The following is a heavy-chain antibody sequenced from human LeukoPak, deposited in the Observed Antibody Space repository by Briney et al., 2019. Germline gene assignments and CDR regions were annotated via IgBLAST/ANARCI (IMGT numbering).Heavy chain of an antibody. CDR3: AKGSYYDRSGSFYFDY. D-gene: IGHD3-22*01. Sequence: GGSLRLSCAASGFIFSSYPLNWVRQAPGKGLEWVSGISGSGDNTYYADSVKGRFTISRDNSKNTLYVQVNSLGTEDTAAYYCAKGSYYDRSGSFYFDYWGQGTLVTVSS. J-gene: IGHJ4*02. CDR2: ISGSGDNT. V-gene: IGHV3-23*01. CDR1: GFIFSSYP.